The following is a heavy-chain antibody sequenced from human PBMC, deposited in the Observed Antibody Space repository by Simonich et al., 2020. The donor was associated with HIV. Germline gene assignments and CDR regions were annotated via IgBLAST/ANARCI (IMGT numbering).Heavy chain of an antibody. CDR1: GGSFSGYY. CDR2: TNHSGST. V-gene: IGHV4-34*01. J-gene: IGHJ4*02. Sequence: QVQLQQWGAGLLKPSETLSLTCAVYGGSFSGYYWSWIRQPPGKGLAWIWETNHSGSTNYHPSLKSRVTISVDTSKNQFSLKLSSVTAADTAVYYCARRHPTTVTTPYFDYWGQGTLVTVSS. D-gene: IGHD4-17*01. CDR3: ARRHPTTVTTPYFDY.